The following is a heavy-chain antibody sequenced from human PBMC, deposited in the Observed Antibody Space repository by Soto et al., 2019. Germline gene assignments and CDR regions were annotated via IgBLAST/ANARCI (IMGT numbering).Heavy chain of an antibody. V-gene: IGHV3-33*01. CDR3: ARDGYCSGGSCYSVPVFDY. D-gene: IGHD2-15*01. CDR2: IGYDGSNK. Sequence: QVQRVESGGGEFQPGRSLRLSCAASGFTCSSYGMHWVRQAPGKGLEWVAVIGYDGSNKYYADSVKGRFTISRDNSKNTLYRQMNSLRAEDTAVYYCARDGYCSGGSCYSVPVFDYWGQGTLVTVS. J-gene: IGHJ4*02. CDR1: GFTCSSYG.